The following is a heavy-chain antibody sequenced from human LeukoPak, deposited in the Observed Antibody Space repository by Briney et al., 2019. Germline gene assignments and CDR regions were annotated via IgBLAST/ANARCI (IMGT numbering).Heavy chain of an antibody. D-gene: IGHD3-22*01. V-gene: IGHV4-59*01. J-gene: IGHJ4*02. Sequence: SETLSLTCTVSGGSISSYYWSWIRQPPGKGLEWIGYIYYSGSTNYNPSLKSRVTISVGTSKNQFSLKLSSVTAADTAVYYCARGHYDSSGYFFDYWGQGTLVTVSS. CDR2: IYYSGST. CDR3: ARGHYDSSGYFFDY. CDR1: GGSISSYY.